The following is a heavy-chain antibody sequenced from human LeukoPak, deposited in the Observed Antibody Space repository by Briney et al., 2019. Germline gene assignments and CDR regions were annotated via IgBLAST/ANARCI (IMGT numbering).Heavy chain of an antibody. CDR3: VRRVGGYYSDYYFDS. CDR1: GYTFRSNW. Sequence: GESLMISCETSGYTFRSNWIAWVRQVPGEGVEWMGIIYHGDCGTKYNPSFEGQVTISVDKSISTAYLQRSSLKASDTAGYYCVRRVGGYYSDYYFDSWGEGTQVTVSS. CDR2: IYHGDCGT. J-gene: IGHJ4*02. V-gene: IGHV5-51*01. D-gene: IGHD5-12*01.